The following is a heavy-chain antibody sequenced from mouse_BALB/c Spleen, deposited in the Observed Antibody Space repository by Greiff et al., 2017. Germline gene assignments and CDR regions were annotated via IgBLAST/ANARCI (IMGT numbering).Heavy chain of an antibody. CDR1: GFTFSSYA. J-gene: IGHJ3*01. D-gene: IGHD2-1*01. Sequence: EVQVVESGGGLVKPGGSLKLSCAASGFTFSSYAMSWVRQTPEKRLEWVATISSGGSYTYYPDSVKGRFTISRDNAKNTLYLQMSSLRSEDTAMYYCASNGNFAWFAYWGQGTLVTVSA. CDR3: ASNGNFAWFAY. V-gene: IGHV5-9-3*01. CDR2: ISSGGSYT.